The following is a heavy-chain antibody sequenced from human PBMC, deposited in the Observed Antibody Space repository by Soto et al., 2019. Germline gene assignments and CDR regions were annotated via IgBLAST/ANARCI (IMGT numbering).Heavy chain of an antibody. D-gene: IGHD3-22*01. CDR2: IYYSGST. J-gene: IGHJ4*02. Sequence: SETLSLTCTVSGGSISNGDYYWSGIRQPPGKGLEWIGYIYYSGSTYYNPSLKSRVTISVDTSKNQFSLKLSSVTAADTAVYYCARGHYYDSSGYSWWGQGTLVTVSS. CDR3: ARGHYYDSSGYSW. CDR1: GGSISNGDYY. V-gene: IGHV4-30-4*01.